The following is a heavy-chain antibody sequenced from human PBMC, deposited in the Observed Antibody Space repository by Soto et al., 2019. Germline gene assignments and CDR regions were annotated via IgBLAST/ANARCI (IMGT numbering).Heavy chain of an antibody. V-gene: IGHV1-46*01. CDR1: GYTFTSYH. CDR2: INPSGGRT. Sequence: QVQLVQSGAEVKKPGASVKVSCKASGYTFTSYHMHWVRQAPGQGLEWMGIINPSGGRTSYAQKFQGRVTSTRDTSTGTAYMERSSLRSEDTAVYYCARGGEKAMGLDYYYYYGMDVWGQGTTVTVSS. J-gene: IGHJ6*02. CDR3: ARGGEKAMGLDYYYYYGMDV. D-gene: IGHD5-18*01.